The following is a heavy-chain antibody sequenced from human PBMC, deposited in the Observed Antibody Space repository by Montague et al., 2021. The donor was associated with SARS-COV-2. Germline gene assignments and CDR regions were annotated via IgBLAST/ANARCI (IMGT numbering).Heavy chain of an antibody. V-gene: IGHV6-1*01. CDR3: ARDDPYCTNGVCYTGNWFDP. J-gene: IGHJ5*02. Sequence: CAISGVSVSSNSAAWNWIRQSPSRGLEWLGRTYYRSKWYNDYAVSVKSRITINPDTSKNQFSLQLSSVTPEDTAVYYCARDDPYCTNGVCYTGNWFDPWGQGTLVTVSS. D-gene: IGHD2-8*01. CDR2: TYYRSKWYN. CDR1: GVSVSSNSAA.